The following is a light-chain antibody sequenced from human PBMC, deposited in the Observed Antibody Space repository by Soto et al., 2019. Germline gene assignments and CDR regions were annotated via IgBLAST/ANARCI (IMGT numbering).Light chain of an antibody. CDR1: NSDVGTFNL. V-gene: IGLV2-23*03. CDR3: CSYAGSSTFV. Sequence: QSALTQPDSVSESPGQSISISCTGTNSDVGTFNLVSWYQLHPGEVPKLIIYEGSKRPSGVSDRFSGSKSGNTASLTISGLQADDEADYYCCSYAGSSTFVFGGGTKVIVL. CDR2: EGS. J-gene: IGLJ3*02.